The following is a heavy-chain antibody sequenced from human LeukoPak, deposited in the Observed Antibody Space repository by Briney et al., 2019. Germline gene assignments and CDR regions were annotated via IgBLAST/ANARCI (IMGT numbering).Heavy chain of an antibody. Sequence: SVKVSCKASGGTFSSYAISWVRQAPGQGLEWMGGIIPIFGTANYAQKFQGRVTITADESTSTAYMELSSLRSEDTAVYYCARDGVVIAGAFDYWGQGTLVTVSS. CDR2: IIPIFGTA. D-gene: IGHD2-21*01. CDR1: GGTFSSYA. CDR3: ARDGVVIAGAFDY. J-gene: IGHJ4*02. V-gene: IGHV1-69*13.